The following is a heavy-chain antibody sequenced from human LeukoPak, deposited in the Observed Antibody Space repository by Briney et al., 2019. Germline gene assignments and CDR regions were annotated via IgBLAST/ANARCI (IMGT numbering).Heavy chain of an antibody. V-gene: IGHV3-7*01. Sequence: GGSLRLSCAASGFTFSNYWMNWVRQAPGKGLEWVAHIKQDGSVTYYEDSMKGRFTISRDNAKNSLYLEMNSLRAEDTAVYFCGRDDEYDSGAFYYDRRDYWGQGTLVTVSS. J-gene: IGHJ4*02. CDR3: GRDDEYDSGAFYYDRRDY. CDR1: GFTFSNYW. CDR2: IKQDGSVT. D-gene: IGHD3-22*01.